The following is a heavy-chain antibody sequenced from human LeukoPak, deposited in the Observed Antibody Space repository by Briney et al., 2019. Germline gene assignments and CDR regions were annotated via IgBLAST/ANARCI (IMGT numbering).Heavy chain of an antibody. Sequence: SETLSLTCAVYGGSFSGYYWSWIRQPPGKGLEWIGEINHSGSTNYNPSLKSRVTISVDTSKNQFSLKLSSVTAADTAVYYCARVTTPGYYYGMDVWGQGTTVTVSS. CDR1: GGSFSGYY. V-gene: IGHV4-34*01. J-gene: IGHJ6*02. CDR2: INHSGST. D-gene: IGHD4-17*01. CDR3: ARVTTPGYYYGMDV.